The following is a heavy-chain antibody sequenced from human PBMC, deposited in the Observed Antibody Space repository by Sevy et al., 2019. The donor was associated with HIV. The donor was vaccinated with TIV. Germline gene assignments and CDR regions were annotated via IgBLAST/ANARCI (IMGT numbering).Heavy chain of an antibody. V-gene: IGHV4-30-4*01. J-gene: IGHJ6*02. CDR2: IYYSGST. D-gene: IGHD3-10*01. CDR3: ATMGAYYDGSGATYGMDV. Sequence: SETLSLTCTVSGGSISSGDYYWSWIRQPPGKGLEWIGYIYYSGSTYYNPSLKSRVTISVDTSKNQFSLKLSSVTAADTAVYYCATMGAYYDGSGATYGMDVWGQGTTVTVSS. CDR1: GGSISSGDYY.